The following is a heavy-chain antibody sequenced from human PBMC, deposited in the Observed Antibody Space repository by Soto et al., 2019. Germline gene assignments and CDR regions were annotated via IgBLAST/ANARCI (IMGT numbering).Heavy chain of an antibody. Sequence: QVQLVESGGGVVQPGRSLRLSCAASGFTFSSYGMHWVRQAPGKGLEWVAVISSDGSNKYYADSVKGRFTISRDNSKNTLYLQMNSRRAEDTAVYYCAKDRPLGTYSIGWYGMDVWGQGATVTVSS. V-gene: IGHV3-30*18. D-gene: IGHD6-19*01. J-gene: IGHJ6*02. CDR1: GFTFSSYG. CDR3: AKDRPLGTYSIGWYGMDV. CDR2: ISSDGSNK.